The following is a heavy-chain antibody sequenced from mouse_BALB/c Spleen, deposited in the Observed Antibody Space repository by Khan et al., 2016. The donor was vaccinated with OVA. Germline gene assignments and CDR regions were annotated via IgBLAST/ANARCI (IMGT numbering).Heavy chain of an antibody. V-gene: IGHV14-3*02. CDR3: ARGGYDLFAY. Sequence: VQLQQSGAELVKPGASVKLSCTASGFNIRDTYMHWVKQRPEQGIEWIGRIDPANGNIKNDPKFQGKATITSDTFSNPAYLQLISLTSEDTAVYYCARGGYDLFAYWGQGTLVTVSA. J-gene: IGHJ3*01. CDR1: GFNIRDTY. D-gene: IGHD2-14*01. CDR2: IDPANGNI.